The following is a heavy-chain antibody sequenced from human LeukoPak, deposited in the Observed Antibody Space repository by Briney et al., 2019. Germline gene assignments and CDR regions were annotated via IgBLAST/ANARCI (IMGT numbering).Heavy chain of an antibody. CDR2: IDSSGGYM. V-gene: IGHV3-21*06. CDR1: GFTFNTYS. D-gene: IGHD6-6*01. Sequence: GGSLRLSCEASGFTFNTYSMNWARQAPGKGLEWVSSIDSSGGYMFYADSVKGRFIISRDNAKDSLYLQMNSLRVEDTAVYYCARDSSSDLFDYWGQGTLVTVSS. CDR3: ARDSSSDLFDY. J-gene: IGHJ4*02.